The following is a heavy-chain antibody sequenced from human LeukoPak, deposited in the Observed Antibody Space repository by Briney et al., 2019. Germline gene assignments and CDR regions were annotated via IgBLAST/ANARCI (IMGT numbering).Heavy chain of an antibody. D-gene: IGHD5-24*01. Sequence: ASVKVSCKASGGTFSSYAISWVRQAPGQGLEWMGGIIPIFGTAKYAQKFQGRVTITADTSTSTAYMELSSLRSEDTAVYYCARAGWLQYYYFDYWGQGTLVTASS. CDR2: IIPIFGTA. V-gene: IGHV1-69*06. J-gene: IGHJ4*02. CDR1: GGTFSSYA. CDR3: ARAGWLQYYYFDY.